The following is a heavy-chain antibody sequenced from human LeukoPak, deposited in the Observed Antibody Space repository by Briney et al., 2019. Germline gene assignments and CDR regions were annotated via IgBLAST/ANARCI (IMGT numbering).Heavy chain of an antibody. CDR3: ARKSQAARRVNFDY. V-gene: IGHV4-38-2*01. J-gene: IGHJ4*02. Sequence: SETLSLTCAVSGYSISSGYYWGWIRQPPGKGLEWIGSIYHSGSTYYNPSLKSRVTISVDTSENQFSLKLSSVTAADTAVYYCARKSQAARRVNFDYWGQGTLVTVSS. D-gene: IGHD6-6*01. CDR1: GYSISSGYY. CDR2: IYHSGST.